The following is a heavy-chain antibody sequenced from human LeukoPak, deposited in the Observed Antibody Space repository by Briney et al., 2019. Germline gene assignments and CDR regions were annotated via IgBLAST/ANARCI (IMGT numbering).Heavy chain of an antibody. CDR1: GGSISSSSYY. CDR3: ARGDTVTTYPY. V-gene: IGHV4-39*07. J-gene: IGHJ4*02. D-gene: IGHD4-17*01. CDR2: IYYSGST. Sequence: SETLSLTCTVSGGSISSSSYYWGWIRQPPGKGLEWIGSIYYSGSTNYNPSLKSRVTISVDTSKNQFSLKLSSVTAADTAVYYCARGDTVTTYPYWGQGTLVTVSS.